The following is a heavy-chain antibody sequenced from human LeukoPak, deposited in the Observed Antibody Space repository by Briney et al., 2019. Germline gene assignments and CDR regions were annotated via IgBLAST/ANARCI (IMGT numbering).Heavy chain of an antibody. V-gene: IGHV3-23*01. CDR3: AKDLLAVAGIAFDY. CDR1: GFTFSSYA. Sequence: PGGSLRLYCAASGFTFSSYAMSWVRQAPGKGLEWVSAISGSGGSTHYADSVKGRFTISRDNSKNTLYLQMNSLRAEDTAVYYCAKDLLAVAGIAFDYWGQGTLVTVSS. D-gene: IGHD6-19*01. CDR2: ISGSGGST. J-gene: IGHJ4*02.